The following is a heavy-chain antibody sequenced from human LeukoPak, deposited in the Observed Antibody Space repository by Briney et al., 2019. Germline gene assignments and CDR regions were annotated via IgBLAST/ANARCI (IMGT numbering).Heavy chain of an antibody. CDR3: ASLAGVYSSSWYSAFDI. CDR2: IDPSDSYT. D-gene: IGHD6-13*01. CDR1: GYSFTSYW. Sequence: GESLMISCKGSGYSFTSYWISWVRQMPGKGLEWMGRIDPSDSYTNYSPSFQGHVTISADKSISTAYLQWSSLKASDTAMYYCASLAGVYSSSWYSAFDIWGQGTMVTVSS. V-gene: IGHV5-10-1*01. J-gene: IGHJ3*02.